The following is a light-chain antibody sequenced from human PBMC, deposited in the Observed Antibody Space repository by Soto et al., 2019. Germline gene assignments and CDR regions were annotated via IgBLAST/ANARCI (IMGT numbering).Light chain of an antibody. Sequence: QSALTQPRSVSGSPGQSVTISCTGTSSDVGGYNYVSWYQQHPGKAPKLMIYDVSKRPSGVPDRFSGSKSGNTASLTISGLQAEDEADYYCCSYAGSYSNGVFGGGTQLTVL. CDR2: DVS. V-gene: IGLV2-11*01. CDR3: CSYAGSYSNGV. J-gene: IGLJ3*02. CDR1: SSDVGGYNY.